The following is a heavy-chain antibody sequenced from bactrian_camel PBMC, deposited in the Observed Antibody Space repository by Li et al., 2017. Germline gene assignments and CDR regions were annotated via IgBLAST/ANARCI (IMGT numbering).Heavy chain of an antibody. CDR3: VDDCYGSRYYLARRTNV. D-gene: IGHD6*01. V-gene: IGHV3S53*01. CDR1: GYDDDYWLYC. CDR2: IDSDGST. Sequence: HVQLVESGGGSAQAGGSLGLSCKVSGYDDDYWLYCNGWFRQAPGMEREGVAAIDSDGSTNYTDSVKGRFSISVDNAKNTLYLQMNSLKPEDTAMYYCVDDCYGSRYYLARRTNVWGQGTQVTVS. J-gene: IGHJ4*01.